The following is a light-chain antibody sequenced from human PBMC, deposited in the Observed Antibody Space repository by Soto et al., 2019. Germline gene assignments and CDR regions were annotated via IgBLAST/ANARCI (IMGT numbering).Light chain of an antibody. J-gene: IGKJ3*01. V-gene: IGKV3-11*01. CDR3: QQRSNWVT. Sequence: EIVLTQSPGTLSLSPGERATLSCRASQSVSYYLAWYQQKPGQAPRLLIYDASSRATGVPDRFSGSGSGTDFTLTISSLEPEDFAVYYCQQRSNWVTFGPGTKVDIK. CDR2: DAS. CDR1: QSVSYY.